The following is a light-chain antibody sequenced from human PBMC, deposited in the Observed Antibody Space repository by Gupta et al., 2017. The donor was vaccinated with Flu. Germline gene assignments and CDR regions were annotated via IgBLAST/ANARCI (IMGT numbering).Light chain of an antibody. CDR1: QSVSSSY. CDR3: QQDGSSPWT. V-gene: IGKV3-20*01. J-gene: IGKJ1*01. CDR2: GAS. Sequence: GTLSLSPGERATLSCRASQSVSSSYLAWYQQKPGQAPRLLIYGASSRATGIPDRFSGSGSGTDFTLTISRLVPEDFAVYYCQQDGSSPWTFGQGTKVESK.